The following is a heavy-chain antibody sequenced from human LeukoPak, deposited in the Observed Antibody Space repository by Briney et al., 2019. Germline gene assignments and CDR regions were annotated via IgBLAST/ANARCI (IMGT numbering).Heavy chain of an antibody. D-gene: IGHD2-8*01. J-gene: IGHJ4*02. CDR3: ARAMVYAIRGPADY. Sequence: PGGSLRLSCAASGFTFSSYAMHWVRQAPGKGLEWVAVISYDGSNKYYADSVKGRFTISRDNSKNTLYLQMNSLRAEDTAVYYCARAMVYAIRGPADYWGQGTLVTVSS. CDR2: ISYDGSNK. CDR1: GFTFSSYA. V-gene: IGHV3-30*04.